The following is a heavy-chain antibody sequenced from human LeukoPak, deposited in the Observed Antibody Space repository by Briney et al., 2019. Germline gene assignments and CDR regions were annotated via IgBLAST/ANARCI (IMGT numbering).Heavy chain of an antibody. CDR1: GFTFSRYE. D-gene: IGHD1-1*01. CDR3: ARKMKTGDRVGTFDI. V-gene: IGHV3-48*03. Sequence: GGSLRLSCAASGFTFSRYEMNWVRQAPGKGLEWVSYISRSGDTVYFADSVKGRFTISRDNAKNSLYLQMNSLTAEDTAVYYCARKMKTGDRVGTFDIWGQGTMVTVSS. J-gene: IGHJ3*02. CDR2: ISRSGDTV.